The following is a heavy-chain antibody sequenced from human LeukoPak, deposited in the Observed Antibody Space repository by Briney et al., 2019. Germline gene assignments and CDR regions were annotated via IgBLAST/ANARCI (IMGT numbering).Heavy chain of an antibody. D-gene: IGHD1-1*01. J-gene: IGHJ4*02. V-gene: IGHV5-51*01. CDR3: ARRLTTEETFDY. CDR1: GYSFTTYW. Sequence: GESLKISCRGSGYSFTTYWIAWVRQMPGEGLEWMGIIYPGDSDTKYSPSFQGQITISADKSIGTAYLHWNSLEASDTAMYYCARRLTTEETFDYWGQGTLVTVSS. CDR2: IYPGDSDT.